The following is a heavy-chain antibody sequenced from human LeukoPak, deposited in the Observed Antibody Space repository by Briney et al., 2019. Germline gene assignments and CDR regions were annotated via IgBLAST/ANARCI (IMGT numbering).Heavy chain of an antibody. CDR1: GDSISRYY. V-gene: IGHV4-4*09. J-gene: IGHJ4*02. CDR3: ARLTRLSTSPDRYCLDY. Sequence: SETLSLTCTVSGDSISRYYWSWIRQPPGKGLEWIGYIYTSGGTNYIPSLKGRVTISIDTSKNQFSLKLSSVTAADSAVYYCARLTRLSTSPDRYCLDYWGQGTLVTVSS. D-gene: IGHD6-6*01. CDR2: IYTSGGT.